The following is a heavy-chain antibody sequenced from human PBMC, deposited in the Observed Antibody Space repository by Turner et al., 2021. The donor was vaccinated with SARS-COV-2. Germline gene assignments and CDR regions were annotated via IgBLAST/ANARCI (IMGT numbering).Heavy chain of an antibody. Sequence: EVQLVESGGGLVQPGGSLRLSCAASGFTFSNDSMNWVRQAPGKGLEWVSYISSSSSTIYYADSVKGRFTISRDNAKNSLYLQMNSLRDEDTAVYYCAKWAFRDFWSGYYRGDDYYGMDVWGQGTTVTVSS. D-gene: IGHD3-3*01. CDR1: GFTFSNDS. CDR2: ISSSSSTI. V-gene: IGHV3-48*02. CDR3: AKWAFRDFWSGYYRGDDYYGMDV. J-gene: IGHJ6*02.